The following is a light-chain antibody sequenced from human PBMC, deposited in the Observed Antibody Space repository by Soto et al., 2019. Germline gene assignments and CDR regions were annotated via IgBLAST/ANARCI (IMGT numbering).Light chain of an antibody. CDR3: SSYTSSSTLV. CDR1: SSDVGGYNY. Sequence: QSALTQPASVSGSPGQSLTISCTGTSSDVGGYNYVSWYQQHPGKAPKLMIYDVSNRPSGVSNRFSGSKSGNTASLTISGLQAEVEADYYCSSYTSSSTLVFGGGTQLTVL. V-gene: IGLV2-14*01. CDR2: DVS. J-gene: IGLJ2*01.